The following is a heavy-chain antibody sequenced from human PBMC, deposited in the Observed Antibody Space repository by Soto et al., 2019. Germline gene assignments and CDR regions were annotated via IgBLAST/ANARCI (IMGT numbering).Heavy chain of an antibody. CDR2: IRNKDQSYTT. D-gene: IGHD3-3*01. V-gene: IGHV3-72*01. J-gene: IGHJ6*02. Sequence: GGSLRLSCAASGFTFSGHYMDWVRQAPGKGLEWLGRIRNKDQSYTTEYAASVKGRFSVLRDDSKSSLYLQLNSLNTEDTAVDYCARGSGAANSGYYYGLDVWGQETTGTVSS. CDR1: GFTFSGHY. CDR3: ARGSGAANSGYYYGLDV.